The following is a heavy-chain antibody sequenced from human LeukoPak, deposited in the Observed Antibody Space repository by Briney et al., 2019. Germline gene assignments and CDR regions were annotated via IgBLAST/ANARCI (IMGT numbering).Heavy chain of an antibody. Sequence: GGSLRLSCAASGFTFSSYEMNWVRQAPGKGLEWLSYISTSGTTMYYADSVKGRFTISRDNAKNSLYLQMNSLRAEDTAVYYCARGSINYYVSGSYLTYFDYWGQGTLVTVSP. V-gene: IGHV3-48*03. CDR2: ISTSGTTM. CDR3: ARGSINYYVSGSYLTYFDY. CDR1: GFTFSSYE. D-gene: IGHD3-10*01. J-gene: IGHJ4*02.